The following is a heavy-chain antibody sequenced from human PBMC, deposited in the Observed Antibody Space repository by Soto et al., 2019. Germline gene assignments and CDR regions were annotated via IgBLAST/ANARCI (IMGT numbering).Heavy chain of an antibody. V-gene: IGHV3-23*01. Sequence: PGGSLRLSCVASGFTFSSYGMNWVRQAPGKGLEWVSGISGSGDNTHYADAVKGRFTISRDNSKSTLYLQMNSLRAEDTAVYYCARRGSGSYYDYWGQGTLVTVSS. CDR2: ISGSGDNT. CDR1: GFTFSSYG. D-gene: IGHD1-26*01. CDR3: ARRGSGSYYDY. J-gene: IGHJ4*02.